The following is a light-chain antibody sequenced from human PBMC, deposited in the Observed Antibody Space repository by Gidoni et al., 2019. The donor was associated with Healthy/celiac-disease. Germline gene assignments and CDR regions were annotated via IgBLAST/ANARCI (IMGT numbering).Light chain of an antibody. CDR2: AAS. CDR3: QQYYSYPWT. Sequence: AIRITQSPSSLSASTGDRVTITCRASQDISSYLAWYQQKPGKAPKLLIYAASTLQSGVPSRFSGSGSGTDFTLTISCLQSEDFATYYCQQYYSYPWTFXXXTKVEIK. V-gene: IGKV1-8*01. J-gene: IGKJ1*01. CDR1: QDISSY.